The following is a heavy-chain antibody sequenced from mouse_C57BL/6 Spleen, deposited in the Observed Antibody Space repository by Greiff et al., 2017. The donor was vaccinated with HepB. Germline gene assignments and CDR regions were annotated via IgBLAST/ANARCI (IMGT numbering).Heavy chain of an antibody. V-gene: IGHV1-61*01. D-gene: IGHD1-1*01. Sequence: QVQLQQSGAELVRPGSSVKLSCKASGYTFTSYWMDWVKQRPGQGLEWIGNIYPSDSETHYNQKFKDKATLTVDKSSSTAYMQLSSLTSEDSAVYYCARGHYYGSTPDYWGQGTTLTVSS. CDR3: ARGHYYGSTPDY. CDR1: GYTFTSYW. J-gene: IGHJ2*01. CDR2: IYPSDSET.